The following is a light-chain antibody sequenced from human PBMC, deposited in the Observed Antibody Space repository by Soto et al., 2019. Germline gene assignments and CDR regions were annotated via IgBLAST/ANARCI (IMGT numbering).Light chain of an antibody. CDR3: CSYAGTYTYV. Sequence: QSALTQPRSVSGSPGQSVTISCTGTSSDVGGFNSVSWYQQHPGIAAKLIIYDVSQRPSGVPDRFSGSKSGNTASLTISGLQAEDEADYYCCSYAGTYTYVFGTETKLTVL. J-gene: IGLJ1*01. CDR1: SSDVGGFNS. CDR2: DVS. V-gene: IGLV2-11*01.